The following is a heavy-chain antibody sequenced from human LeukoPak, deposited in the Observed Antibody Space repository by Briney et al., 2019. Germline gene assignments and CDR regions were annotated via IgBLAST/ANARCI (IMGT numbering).Heavy chain of an antibody. CDR1: GYSISSGYF. V-gene: IGHV4-38-2*02. CDR2: IHHDGIT. D-gene: IGHD2/OR15-2a*01. J-gene: IGHJ6*03. CDR3: ARGIRPYYYYYYMDV. Sequence: SETLSLTCSISGYSISSGYFWGWIRQPPGKGLEWIGNIHHDGITYYNPSLKSRVTISLDPSKNQFSLKLSSVTAADTAVYYCARGIRPYYYYYYMDVWGKGTTVTVSS.